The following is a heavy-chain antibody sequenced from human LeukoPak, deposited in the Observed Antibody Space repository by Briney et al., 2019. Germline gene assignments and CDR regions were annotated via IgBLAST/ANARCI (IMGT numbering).Heavy chain of an antibody. Sequence: GGSLRLSCAASGFTFSSYSMNWVRQAPGKGLEWVSLISGDDGSTYYADSVKGRFTISRDNSKNSLYLQMNSLRTEDTALYYCAKDKYSGSYQDAFDIWGQGTMVTVSS. CDR2: ISGDDGST. V-gene: IGHV3-43*02. D-gene: IGHD1-26*01. J-gene: IGHJ3*02. CDR1: GFTFSSYS. CDR3: AKDKYSGSYQDAFDI.